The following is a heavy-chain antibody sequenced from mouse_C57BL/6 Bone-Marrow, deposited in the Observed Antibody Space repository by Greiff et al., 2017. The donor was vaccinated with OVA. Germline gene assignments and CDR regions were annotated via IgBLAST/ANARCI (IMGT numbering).Heavy chain of an antibody. CDR3: ARWGLRRGDY. D-gene: IGHD2-2*01. V-gene: IGHV5-6*01. Sequence: EVMLVESGGDLVKPGGSLTLSCAASGFTFSSYGMSWVRQTPDKRLEWVATLSSGGSYNSYPDSVKGRFTISRDNAKNTLYLQVGRLKSEDTAMYYCARWGLRRGDYWGQGTTLTVSS. CDR2: LSSGGSYN. CDR1: GFTFSSYG. J-gene: IGHJ2*01.